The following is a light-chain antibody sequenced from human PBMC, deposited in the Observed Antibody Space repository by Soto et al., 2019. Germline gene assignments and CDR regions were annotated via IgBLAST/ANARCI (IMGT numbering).Light chain of an antibody. CDR2: DAS. V-gene: IGKV1-5*01. J-gene: IGKJ1*01. CDR1: QSISTG. Sequence: DIQMTQSPSTLSSSVGDRVTITCRASQSISTGLAWYQQKPGKAPNLLIYDASTLESGVPSRFSGSGSGPEFTLTISSLQPDDFATYYCQQYNSYSWTSGQGTKVDIK. CDR3: QQYNSYSWT.